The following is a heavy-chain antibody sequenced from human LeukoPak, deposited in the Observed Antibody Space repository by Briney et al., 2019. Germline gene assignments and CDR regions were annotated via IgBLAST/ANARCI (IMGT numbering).Heavy chain of an antibody. Sequence: GASVKVSCKASGYTFTSYGISWVRQAPGQGLEWMGWNSAYNGNTNYAQKLQGRVTMTTDTSTSTAYMELRSLRSDDTAVYYCARAPSIVVVPADIDYWGQGTLVTVSS. D-gene: IGHD2-2*01. J-gene: IGHJ4*02. CDR1: GYTFTSYG. CDR3: ARAPSIVVVPADIDY. CDR2: NSAYNGNT. V-gene: IGHV1-18*01.